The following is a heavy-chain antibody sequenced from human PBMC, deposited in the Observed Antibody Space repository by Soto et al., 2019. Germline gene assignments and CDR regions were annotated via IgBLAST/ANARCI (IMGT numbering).Heavy chain of an antibody. D-gene: IGHD3-9*01. CDR1: GYSFTDYW. V-gene: IGHV5-51*01. J-gene: IGHJ4*02. CDR2: IYPGDSDA. Sequence: GESLKISCKSSGYSFTDYWIGWVRQMPGKGLEWMGIIYPGDSDARYSPSFQGQVTISVDTSINTAFLRWNSLTASDTAMYYCARQADYNILSGCLYYFDYWGKGSLGTVS. CDR3: ARQADYNILSGCLYYFDY.